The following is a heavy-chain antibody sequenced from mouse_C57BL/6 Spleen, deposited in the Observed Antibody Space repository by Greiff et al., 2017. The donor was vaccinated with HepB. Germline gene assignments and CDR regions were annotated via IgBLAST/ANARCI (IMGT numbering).Heavy chain of an antibody. J-gene: IGHJ2*01. CDR2: IYPRSGNT. CDR3: ARSGYYYGSRVPFDY. V-gene: IGHV1-81*01. CDR1: GYTFTSYG. Sequence: QVQLQQSGAELARPGASVKLSCKASGYTFTSYGISWVKQSTGQGLEWIGEIYPRSGNTYYNEKFKGKATLTADKSSSTAYMELRSLTSEDSAVYFCARSGYYYGSRVPFDYWGQGTTLTVSS. D-gene: IGHD1-1*01.